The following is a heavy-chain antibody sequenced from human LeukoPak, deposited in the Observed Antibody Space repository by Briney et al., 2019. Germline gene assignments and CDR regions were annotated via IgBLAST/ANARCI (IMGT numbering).Heavy chain of an antibody. V-gene: IGHV4-34*01. CDR3: AREDRANWFDP. CDR1: GGSFSGYY. D-gene: IGHD2-15*01. CDR2: IYHSGST. J-gene: IGHJ5*02. Sequence: SETLSLTCAVYGGSFSGYYWSWIRQPPGKGLEWIGEIYHSGSTNYNPSLKSRVTISVDKSKNQFSLKLSSVTAADTAVYYCAREDRANWFDPWGQGTLVTVSS.